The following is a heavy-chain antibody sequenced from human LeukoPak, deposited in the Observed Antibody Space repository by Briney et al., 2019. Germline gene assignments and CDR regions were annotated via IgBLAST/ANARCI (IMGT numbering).Heavy chain of an antibody. V-gene: IGHV3-23*01. CDR3: AKERLLNCRGDCYIFDY. CDR2: ISVSGGYT. D-gene: IGHD2-21*01. CDR1: GFTFSSYV. Sequence: GGSLRLSCLASGFTFSSYVMNWVRQTPGKGLEWVSSISVSGGYTFYADSVKGRFTISRDNSKNTLYLQLNGLRTEDAALDYCAKERLLNCRGDCYIFDYWGQGTLVTVSS. J-gene: IGHJ4*02.